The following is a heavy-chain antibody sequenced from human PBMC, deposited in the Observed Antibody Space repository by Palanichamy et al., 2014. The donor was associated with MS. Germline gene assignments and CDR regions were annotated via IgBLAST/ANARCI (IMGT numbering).Heavy chain of an antibody. V-gene: IGHV3-30*04. D-gene: IGHD2-21*02. CDR2: ISYDGSNK. CDR1: GFTFSDYA. Sequence: LVEVWGRAVVQPREVPSRLSCAASGFTFSDYAMDWVRQAPGKGLEWVAVISYDGSNKYYEDSVKGRFTISRDNSKNTLYLQMNSLRAEDTAVYYCARPIVVVTAEGALDIWGQGTMVTVSS. CDR3: ARPIVVVTAEGALDI. J-gene: IGHJ3*02.